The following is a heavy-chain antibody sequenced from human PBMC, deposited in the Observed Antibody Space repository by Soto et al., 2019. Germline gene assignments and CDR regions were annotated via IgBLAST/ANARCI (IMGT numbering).Heavy chain of an antibody. V-gene: IGHV3-30-3*01. Sequence: QVQLVESGGGVLQPGRSLRLSCAASGFTVSRYAMQWVRQAPGKGLEWVAVISYDGSNKYYADAVKGRFTSSRDNAKNTLCRQRNSLRAEDTAVYYCSRARAHYYSSFDYWGQGTLVTVSS. CDR3: SRARAHYYSSFDY. D-gene: IGHD3-22*01. J-gene: IGHJ4*02. CDR2: ISYDGSNK. CDR1: GFTVSRYA.